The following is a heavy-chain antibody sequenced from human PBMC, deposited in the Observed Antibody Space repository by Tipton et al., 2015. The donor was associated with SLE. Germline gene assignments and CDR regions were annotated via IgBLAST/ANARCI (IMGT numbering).Heavy chain of an antibody. CDR2: IIHSGST. J-gene: IGHJ6*03. V-gene: IGHV4-34*01. CDR3: MRGTGIEMNYFYYYYMEV. D-gene: IGHD3-10*01. Sequence: TLSLTCAVYGGSFSGYYWSWIRQTPGKGLVWIGEIIHSGSTNYNPSLKSRVTISVDTSKNQFSLTLGSVTAAETAMYYCMRGTGIEMNYFYYYYMEVRGKGTTVTVSS. CDR1: GGSFSGYY.